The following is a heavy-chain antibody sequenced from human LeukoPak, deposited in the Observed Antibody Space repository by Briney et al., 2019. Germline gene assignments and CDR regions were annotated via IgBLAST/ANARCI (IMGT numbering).Heavy chain of an antibody. D-gene: IGHD3-3*01. J-gene: IGHJ4*02. Sequence: GGSLRLSCAASGFTFSSYWVSWVRQAPGKGLEWVANIKQDGSEKYYVDSVKGRFTISRDNAKNSLYLQMNSLRAEDTAVYYCARDWSGSYSDYWGQGTLVTVSS. CDR2: IKQDGSEK. V-gene: IGHV3-7*01. CDR3: ARDWSGSYSDY. CDR1: GFTFSSYW.